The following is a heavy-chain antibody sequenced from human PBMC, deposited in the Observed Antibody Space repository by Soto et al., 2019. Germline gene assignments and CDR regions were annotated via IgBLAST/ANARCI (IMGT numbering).Heavy chain of an antibody. V-gene: IGHV1-2*04. CDR3: SRGDYGSGSYYYYYYGMDG. J-gene: IGHJ6*02. CDR2: INPNSGGT. Sequence: ASVKVSCKASGYTFTGYYMHWVRQAPGQGLEWMGWINPNSGGTNYAQKFQGWVTMTRDTSISTAYMELSRLRSDDTAGYYCSRGDYGSGSYYYYYYGMDGWGQGNTVTVSS. CDR1: GYTFTGYY. D-gene: IGHD3-10*01.